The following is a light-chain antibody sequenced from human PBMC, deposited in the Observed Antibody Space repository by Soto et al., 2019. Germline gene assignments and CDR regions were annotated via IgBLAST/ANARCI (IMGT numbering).Light chain of an antibody. CDR1: QGVLYSSNNKNY. CDR3: QQFYSTWT. J-gene: IGKJ1*01. CDR2: WAS. V-gene: IGKV4-1*01. Sequence: DIVMTQSPDSLAVALGDRATINFKSSQGVLYSSNNKNYLAWYQQKPGQPPKLLFYWASTRESGVPDRFFGSGSGTDFTLTISSLQAEDVAVYYCQQFYSTWTFGQGTKVDIK.